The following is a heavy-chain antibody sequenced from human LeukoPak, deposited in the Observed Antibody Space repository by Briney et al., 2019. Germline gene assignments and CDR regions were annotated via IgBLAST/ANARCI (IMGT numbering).Heavy chain of an antibody. D-gene: IGHD6-13*01. Sequence: SETLSLTCAVYGGSFSGYYWSWIRQPPGKGLEWIGYIYYSGSTNYNPSLKSRVTISVDTSKNQFSLKLSSVTAADTAVYYCARARSVAAAGNDYWGQGTLVTVSS. CDR1: GGSFSGYY. V-gene: IGHV4-59*01. CDR3: ARARSVAAAGNDY. CDR2: IYYSGST. J-gene: IGHJ4*02.